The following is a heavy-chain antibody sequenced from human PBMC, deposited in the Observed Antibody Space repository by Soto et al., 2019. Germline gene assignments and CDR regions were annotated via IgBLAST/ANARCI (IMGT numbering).Heavy chain of an antibody. CDR1: GGPLINGSYY. V-gene: IGHV4-61*01. CDR3: ARRIVAKETFDY. Sequence: SETLSLTCTVSGGPLINGSYYWSWIRQHPGQGLEWIGYIYHSTKYNPSLNSRVTISVDTSKNQFSLTVTSVTAADTAVYYCARRIVAKETFDYWGQGTLVTVSS. CDR2: IYHST. D-gene: IGHD5-12*01. J-gene: IGHJ4*02.